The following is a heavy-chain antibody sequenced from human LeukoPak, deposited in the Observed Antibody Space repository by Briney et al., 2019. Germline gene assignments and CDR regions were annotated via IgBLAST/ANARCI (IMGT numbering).Heavy chain of an antibody. CDR3: ARPRAVADPFDY. Sequence: GGSLRLSCAASGFTFSDWYMSWVRQAPGKGLEWVGRIKSKTDGGTTDYAAPVKGRFTISRDNAKNTLYLQMNSLRAEDTAVYYCARPRAVADPFDYWGQGTLVTVSS. D-gene: IGHD6-19*01. CDR1: GFTFSDWY. CDR2: IKSKTDGGTT. V-gene: IGHV3-15*05. J-gene: IGHJ4*02.